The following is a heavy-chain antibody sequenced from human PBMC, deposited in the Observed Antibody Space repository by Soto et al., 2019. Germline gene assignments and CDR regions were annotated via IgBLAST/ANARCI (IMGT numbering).Heavy chain of an antibody. CDR2: ISGSGGST. D-gene: IGHD1-1*01. CDR3: AKGWTGTTRAYFDY. Sequence: HPGGSLRLSCAASGFTFSSYAMSWVRQAPGKGLEWVSAISGSGGSTYYADSVKGRFTISGDNSKNTLYLQMNSLRAEDTAVYYCAKGWTGTTRAYFDYWGQGTLVTVSS. V-gene: IGHV3-23*01. J-gene: IGHJ4*02. CDR1: GFTFSSYA.